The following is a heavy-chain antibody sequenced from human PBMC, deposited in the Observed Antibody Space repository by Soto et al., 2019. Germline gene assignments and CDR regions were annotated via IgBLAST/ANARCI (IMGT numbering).Heavy chain of an antibody. V-gene: IGHV1-2*04. J-gene: IGHJ6*02. CDR1: GCTFTGYY. CDR3: ARVVVGVYYYYGMDV. Sequence: GASVKVSCKASGCTFTGYYMHWVRQAPGQGLEWMGWINPNSGGTNYAQKFQGWVTMTTDTSTSTAYMELRGLRSDDTAVYYCARVVVGVYYYYGMDVWGQGTTVTVSS. CDR2: INPNSGGT. D-gene: IGHD2-15*01.